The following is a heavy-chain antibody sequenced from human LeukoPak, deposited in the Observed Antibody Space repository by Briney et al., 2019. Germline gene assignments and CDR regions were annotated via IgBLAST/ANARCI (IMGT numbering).Heavy chain of an antibody. CDR1: GGSISSGTYY. CDR3: ARGGYCGGDCYFYY. J-gene: IGHJ4*02. V-gene: IGHV4-61*02. Sequence: SETLSLICTVSGGSISSGTYYWSWIRQPAGKGLEWIGRIYSSGSTNYNPSLKSRVTISVDTSKNQFSPKLSSVTAADTAVYYCARGGYCGGDCYFYYWGQGTLVTVSS. CDR2: IYSSGST. D-gene: IGHD2-21*02.